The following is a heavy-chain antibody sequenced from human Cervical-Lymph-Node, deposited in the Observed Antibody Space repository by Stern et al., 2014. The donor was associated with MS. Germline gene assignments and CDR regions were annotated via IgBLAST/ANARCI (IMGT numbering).Heavy chain of an antibody. CDR3: ALSSETSDRWYSLGYDL. Sequence: QVQLLQPGAEVTKPGSSVKVSCKASGGTFSKFPSSWVRQAPGQGLEWMGGIFPVFGTPTYAQEFRGRVTMTADVSTSTVYMELSSLRSDDTAVYYCALSSETSDRWYSLGYDLWGQGTLVTVSS. CDR1: GGTFSKFP. CDR2: IFPVFGTP. D-gene: IGHD6-13*01. V-gene: IGHV1-69*01. J-gene: IGHJ5*02.